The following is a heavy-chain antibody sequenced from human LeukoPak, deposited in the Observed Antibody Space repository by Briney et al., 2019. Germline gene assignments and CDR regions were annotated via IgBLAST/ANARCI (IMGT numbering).Heavy chain of an antibody. D-gene: IGHD2-2*01. CDR3: ARGLRHCSSTSCEYYFDY. CDR1: GYTFTSYD. J-gene: IGHJ4*02. CDR2: MNPNSGNT. Sequence: GASVKVSCKASGYTFTSYDINWGRQATGQGLEWMGWMNPNSGNTGYAQRFQGRVTMTRNTSISTAYMELSSLRSEDTAVYYCARGLRHCSSTSCEYYFDYWGQGTLVTVSS. V-gene: IGHV1-8*01.